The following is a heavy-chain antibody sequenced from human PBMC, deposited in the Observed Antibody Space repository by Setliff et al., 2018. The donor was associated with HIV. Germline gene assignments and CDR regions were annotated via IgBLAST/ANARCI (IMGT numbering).Heavy chain of an antibody. CDR1: GGSISSYY. Sequence: SETLSLTCTVSGGSISSYYWSWIRQPPGKGLEWIGYIYYSGSTSYNPSLKSRVTISVDTSKNQFSLKLSSVTAADTAVYYCARRDHYYYYWGQGTLVTVSS. CDR3: ARRDHYYYY. D-gene: IGHD1-26*01. V-gene: IGHV4-59*08. CDR2: IYYSGST. J-gene: IGHJ4*02.